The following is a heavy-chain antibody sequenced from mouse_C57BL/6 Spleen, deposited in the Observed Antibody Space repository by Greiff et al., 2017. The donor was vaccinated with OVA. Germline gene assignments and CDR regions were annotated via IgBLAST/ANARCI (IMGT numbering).Heavy chain of an antibody. Sequence: EVHLVESGGGLVQPGGSMKLSCAASGFTFSDAWMDWVRQSPEMGLEWVAEIRNKAHNHATYYAESVKGRFTISRDDSKSSVYLQMNSLRAEDTSIYYCTLYGNYDWYFDVWGTGTTVTVSS. D-gene: IGHD2-1*01. CDR2: IRNKAHNHAT. CDR3: TLYGNYDWYFDV. CDR1: GFTFSDAW. V-gene: IGHV6-6*01. J-gene: IGHJ1*03.